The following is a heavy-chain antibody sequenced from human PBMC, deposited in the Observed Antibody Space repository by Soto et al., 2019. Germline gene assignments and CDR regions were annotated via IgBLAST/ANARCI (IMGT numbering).Heavy chain of an antibody. CDR3: ARDYYGMDV. CDR2: TYQSGSA. CDR1: GGSITSGGYS. V-gene: IGHV4-30-2*06. Sequence: TLSLTCTVSGGSITSGGYSWTWIRQSPGKGLEWIGYTYQSGSAYYNPSLKSRVTISVDRSKNQFSLNLTSVTAADTAVYYCARDYYGMDVWGQGTTVTVSS. J-gene: IGHJ6*02.